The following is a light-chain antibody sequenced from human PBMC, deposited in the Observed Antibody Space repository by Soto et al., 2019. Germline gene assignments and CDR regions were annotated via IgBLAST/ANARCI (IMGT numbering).Light chain of an antibody. J-gene: IGLJ2*01. V-gene: IGLV2-14*01. CDR2: EVS. Sequence: QSALTQPASVSGSPGQSITISCTGTSSHVGGYNYVSWYQQHPGKAPKLMIYEVSNRPSGVSNRFSGSKSGNTASLTISGLQAEDEADYYCSSYTSSSIVVFGGGTKVTVL. CDR1: SSHVGGYNY. CDR3: SSYTSSSIVV.